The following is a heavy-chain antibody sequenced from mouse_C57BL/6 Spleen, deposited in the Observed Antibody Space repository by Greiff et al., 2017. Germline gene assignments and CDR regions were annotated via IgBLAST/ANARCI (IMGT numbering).Heavy chain of an antibody. V-gene: IGHV5-17*01. CDR2: ISSGSSTI. CDR3: ARHYGYFDV. D-gene: IGHD1-2*01. Sequence: EVHLVESGGGLVKPGGSLKLSCAASGFTFSDYGMHWVRQAPEKGLEWVAYISSGSSTIYYADTVKGRFTISRDNAKNTLFLQMTSLRSEDTAMYYCARHYGYFDVWGTGTTVTVSS. J-gene: IGHJ1*03. CDR1: GFTFSDYG.